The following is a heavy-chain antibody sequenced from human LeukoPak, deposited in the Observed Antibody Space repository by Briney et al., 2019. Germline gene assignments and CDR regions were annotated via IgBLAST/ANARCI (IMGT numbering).Heavy chain of an antibody. CDR2: IYYDGST. D-gene: IGHD1-26*01. Sequence: SETLSLTCTVSGGSISSHYLSWVRQPPGKGLEWIGYIYYDGSTRYNPSLKSRITISVDTSKNQFSLKLSSVTAADTAVYYCARGGDWFDSWGQGTLVTVSA. CDR3: ARGGDWFDS. CDR1: GGSISSHY. J-gene: IGHJ5*01. V-gene: IGHV4-59*11.